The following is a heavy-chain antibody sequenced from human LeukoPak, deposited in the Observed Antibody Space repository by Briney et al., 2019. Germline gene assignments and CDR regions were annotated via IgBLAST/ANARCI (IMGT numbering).Heavy chain of an antibody. CDR3: ARHDPIVGTPDAFDI. Sequence: SETLSLTCTVSGGSISTYYWSWIRQPPGKGLEWIAYIYYSGSTDYNPSLKSRVTISLDTSKNQFSLKLSSVTAADTAVYYCARHDPIVGTPDAFDIWGQGTMVTVSS. CDR1: GGSISTYY. V-gene: IGHV4-59*08. CDR2: IYYSGST. J-gene: IGHJ3*02. D-gene: IGHD1-26*01.